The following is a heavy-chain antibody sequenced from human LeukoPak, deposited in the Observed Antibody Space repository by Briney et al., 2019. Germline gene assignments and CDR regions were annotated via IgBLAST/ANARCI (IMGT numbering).Heavy chain of an antibody. V-gene: IGHV1-2*02. Sequence: ASVKVSCKASGYTFTCYYMHWVRQAPGQGLEWMGWINPNSGGTNYAQKFQGRVTMTRDTSISTAYMELSRLRSDDTAVYYCALYSGYDWEFDYWGQGTLVTVSS. CDR1: GYTFTCYY. CDR3: ALYSGYDWEFDY. CDR2: INPNSGGT. D-gene: IGHD5-12*01. J-gene: IGHJ4*02.